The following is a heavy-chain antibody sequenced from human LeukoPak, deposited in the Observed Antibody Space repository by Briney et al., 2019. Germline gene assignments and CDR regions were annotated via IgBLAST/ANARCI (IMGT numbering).Heavy chain of an antibody. V-gene: IGHV1-69*06. CDR1: GGTFSSYA. Sequence: SVKVSCKASGGTFSSYAISWVRQAPGQGLEWMGGIIPIFGTANCAQKFQGRVTITADKSTSTAYMELSSLRSEDTAVYYCAREGGYDYYWFDPWGQGTLVTVSS. CDR2: IIPIFGTA. J-gene: IGHJ5*02. D-gene: IGHD5-12*01. CDR3: AREGGYDYYWFDP.